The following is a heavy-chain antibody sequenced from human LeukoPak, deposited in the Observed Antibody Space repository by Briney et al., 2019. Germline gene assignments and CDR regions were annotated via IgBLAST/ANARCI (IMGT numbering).Heavy chain of an antibody. V-gene: IGHV3-23*01. J-gene: IGHJ4*02. Sequence: GGSLRLSCAASGFTFSSYAMSWVRQAPGKGLEWVSAISGSGGSTYYAASVKGRFTISRDNSKNTLYLQMNSLRAEDTAVYYCAKDQYYDSSGYLDYWGQGTLVTVSS. CDR2: ISGSGGST. D-gene: IGHD3-22*01. CDR3: AKDQYYDSSGYLDY. CDR1: GFTFSSYA.